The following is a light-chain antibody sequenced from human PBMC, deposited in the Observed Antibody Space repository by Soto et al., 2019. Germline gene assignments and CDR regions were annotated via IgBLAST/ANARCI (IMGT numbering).Light chain of an antibody. CDR2: GAS. V-gene: IGKV3-15*01. CDR3: QQYNNWPPWT. J-gene: IGKJ1*01. Sequence: ELVLTQSPGTLSLSPGERATLSCRASQSVSSSYLAWYQQKPGQAPRLLIYGASTRATGIPARFSGSGSGTEFTLTISSLQSEDFAVYYCQQYNNWPPWTFGQGTKVDIK. CDR1: QSVSSSY.